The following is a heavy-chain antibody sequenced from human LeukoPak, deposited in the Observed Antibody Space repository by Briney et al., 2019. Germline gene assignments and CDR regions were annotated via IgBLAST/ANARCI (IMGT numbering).Heavy chain of an antibody. CDR3: ARDPIMRAPDYFDH. D-gene: IGHD1-14*01. Sequence: GSLRLSCAASGFTFSSYAMHWVRQAPGKGPEWVTVISHDGTTKYYADSVKGRFTISRDNSKNTLYLQMSSLRVEDTAMYYCARDPIMRAPDYFDHWGQGTLVTVSS. CDR2: ISHDGTTK. V-gene: IGHV3-30-3*01. CDR1: GFTFSSYA. J-gene: IGHJ4*02.